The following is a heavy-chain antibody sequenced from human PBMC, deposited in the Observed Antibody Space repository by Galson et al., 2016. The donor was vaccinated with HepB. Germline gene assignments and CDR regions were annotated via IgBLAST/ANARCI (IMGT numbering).Heavy chain of an antibody. D-gene: IGHD3-10*02. Sequence: QSGAEVKKPGESLKISCQGSGFTFNTHWIGWVRQMPGKGLEWMGFIYPDDSDSTYNPSLQGQATISADKSISIVYLQWTSLKASDSAMYYCARRPWVSNGYYVDLWGQGTLVTVSS. V-gene: IGHV5-51*01. CDR3: ARRPWVSNGYYVDL. CDR2: IYPDDSDS. J-gene: IGHJ5*02. CDR1: GFTFNTHW.